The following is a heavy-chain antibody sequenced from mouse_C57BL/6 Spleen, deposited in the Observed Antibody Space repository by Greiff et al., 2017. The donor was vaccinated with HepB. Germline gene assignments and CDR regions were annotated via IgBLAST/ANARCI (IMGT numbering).Heavy chain of an antibody. CDR1: GYAFSSSW. Sequence: VQLQQSGPELVKPGASVKISCKASGYAFSSSWMNWVKQRPGKGLEWIGRIYPGDGDTNYNGKFKGKATLTADKSSSTAYMQLSSLTSEDSAVYFCARDGYGEYYFAFDFLGQGTSVHVSS. CDR3: ARDGYGEYYFAFDF. CDR2: IYPGDGDT. V-gene: IGHV1-82*01. D-gene: IGHD2-3*01. J-gene: IGHJ4*01.